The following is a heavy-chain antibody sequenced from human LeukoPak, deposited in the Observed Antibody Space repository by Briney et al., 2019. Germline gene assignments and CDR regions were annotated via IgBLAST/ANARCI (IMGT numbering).Heavy chain of an antibody. J-gene: IGHJ5*02. CDR2: INSDGSST. V-gene: IGHV3-74*01. D-gene: IGHD2-8*01. CDR1: GFIFSTYW. CDR3: ARARLMNWFDP. Sequence: TGGSLRLSCAASGFIFSTYWMHWVRQAPGKGLVWVSRINSDGSSTNYADSVKGRFIISRDNAKNTLYLQMNSLRADDTAVYYCARARLMNWFDPWGLGTLVIVSS.